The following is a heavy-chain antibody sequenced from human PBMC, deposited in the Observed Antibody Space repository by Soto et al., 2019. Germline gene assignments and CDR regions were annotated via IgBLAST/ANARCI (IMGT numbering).Heavy chain of an antibody. V-gene: IGHV3-48*02. J-gene: IGHJ6*02. Sequence: GGSLRLSCAASEFIFNTYDMNWVRQAPGQGLEWVSYIGSSSSTMYYADSVKGRFTISRDNAKNSLYLQMNSLRDEDTAVYYCARGGRLGNYDFWSGANYYYYGMDVWGQGTTVTVSS. D-gene: IGHD3-3*01. CDR1: EFIFNTYD. CDR2: IGSSSSTM. CDR3: ARGGRLGNYDFWSGANYYYYGMDV.